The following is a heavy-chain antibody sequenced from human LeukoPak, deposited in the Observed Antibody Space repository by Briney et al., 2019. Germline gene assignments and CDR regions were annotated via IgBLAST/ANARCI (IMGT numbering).Heavy chain of an antibody. J-gene: IGHJ6*03. Sequence: ASVKVSCKASGYTFTGYYMHWVRQAPGQGLEWMGWINPNSGGTNYAQKFQGRVTMTRDTSISTAYMELSRLRSDDTAVYYCARDGNWNDRLGYYYYYYMDVWGKGTTVTVSS. D-gene: IGHD1-1*01. CDR1: GYTFTGYY. V-gene: IGHV1-2*02. CDR2: INPNSGGT. CDR3: ARDGNWNDRLGYYYYYYMDV.